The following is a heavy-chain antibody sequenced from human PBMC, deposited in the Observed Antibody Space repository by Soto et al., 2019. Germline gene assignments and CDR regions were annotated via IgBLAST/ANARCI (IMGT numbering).Heavy chain of an antibody. CDR2: ISYDGSNK. V-gene: IGHV3-30*18. CDR3: AKDLGVTIFGVVISDGMDV. CDR1: VFTFSIYG. J-gene: IGHJ6*02. Sequence: SGGSLLLSCASSVFTFSIYGMHWVRQAPGKGLDWVAVISYDGSNKYYADSVKGRFTISRDNSKNTLYLQMNSLRAEDTAVYYCAKDLGVTIFGVVISDGMDVWGQGTTVTVS. D-gene: IGHD3-3*01.